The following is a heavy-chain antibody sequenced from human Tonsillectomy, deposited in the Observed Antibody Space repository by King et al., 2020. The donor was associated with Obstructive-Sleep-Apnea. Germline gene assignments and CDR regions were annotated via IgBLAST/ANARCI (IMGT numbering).Heavy chain of an antibody. CDR3: ASGERANWGQRVDY. V-gene: IGHV3-74*01. D-gene: IGHD7-27*01. J-gene: IGHJ4*02. Sequence: VQLVESGGGLVQPGGSLRLSCAASGFTFSSYWMHWVRQAPGKGLVWVSRINSDGSSTSYADSVKGRFTISRDNAKNTLYLQMNSLRAEDTAVYYCASGERANWGQRVDYWGQGTLVTVSS. CDR2: INSDGSST. CDR1: GFTFSSYW.